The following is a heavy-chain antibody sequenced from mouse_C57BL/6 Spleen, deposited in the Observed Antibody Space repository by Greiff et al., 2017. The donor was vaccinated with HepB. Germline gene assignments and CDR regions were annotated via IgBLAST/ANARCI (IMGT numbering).Heavy chain of an antibody. J-gene: IGHJ4*01. CDR3: ARDDDAMDY. CDR2: ISDGGSYT. V-gene: IGHV5-4*01. Sequence: DVHLVESGGGLVKPGGSLKLSCAASGFTFSSYAMSWVRQTPEKRLEWVATISDGGSYTYYPDNVKGRFTISRDNAKNNLYLQMSHLKSEDTAMYYCARDDDAMDYWGQGTSVTVSA. D-gene: IGHD2-3*01. CDR1: GFTFSSYA.